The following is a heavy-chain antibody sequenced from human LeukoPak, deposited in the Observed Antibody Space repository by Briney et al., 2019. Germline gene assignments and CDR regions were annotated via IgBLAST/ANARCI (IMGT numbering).Heavy chain of an antibody. CDR3: ARGFSAGLDYYDSSGTSPPFGMYFDY. V-gene: IGHV4-39*07. CDR2: IYYSGST. Sequence: SETLSLTCTVSGGSISSSSYYWGWIRQPPGKGLEWIGSIYYSGSTYYNPSLKSRVTISVDTSKNQFSLKLSSVTAADTAVYYCARGFSAGLDYYDSSGTSPPFGMYFDYWGQGTLVTVSS. D-gene: IGHD3-22*01. CDR1: GGSISSSSYY. J-gene: IGHJ4*02.